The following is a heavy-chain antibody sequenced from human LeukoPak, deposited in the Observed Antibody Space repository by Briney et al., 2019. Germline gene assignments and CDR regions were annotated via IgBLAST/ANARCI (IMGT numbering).Heavy chain of an antibody. Sequence: PSETLSLTCTVSGGSISSSSYYWGWIRQPPGKGLEWIGSIYYSGSTYYNPSLKSRVTISVDTSKNQFSLKLSSVTAADTAVYYCARHRQGYSSKGPGYYYYYMDVWGKGTTVTISS. D-gene: IGHD6-13*01. CDR1: GGSISSSSYY. CDR2: IYYSGST. V-gene: IGHV4-39*01. J-gene: IGHJ6*03. CDR3: ARHRQGYSSKGPGYYYYYMDV.